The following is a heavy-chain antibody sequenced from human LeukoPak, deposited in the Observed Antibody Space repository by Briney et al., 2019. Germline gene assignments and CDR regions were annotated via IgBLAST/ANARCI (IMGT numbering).Heavy chain of an antibody. CDR2: ISSSSRHI. V-gene: IGHV3-21*04. CDR1: GFTFSSYS. J-gene: IGHJ1*01. Sequence: GGSLRLXCAASGFTFSSYSMNWVRQAPGKGLEWVSSISSSSRHIYDADSVKGRFTIFRDDAKNSLFLQMDSLRAEDTAMYYCVRDFSTVTTAYLHHWGQGTLLTVSS. CDR3: VRDFSTVTTAYLHH. D-gene: IGHD4-17*01.